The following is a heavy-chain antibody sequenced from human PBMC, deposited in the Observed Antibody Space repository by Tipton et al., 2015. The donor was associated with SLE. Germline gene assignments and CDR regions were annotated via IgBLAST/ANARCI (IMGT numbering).Heavy chain of an antibody. CDR3: AGGTGYFDS. CDR2: ISSGSSTI. V-gene: IGHV3-48*01. CDR1: GFSLSDYG. J-gene: IGHJ4*02. Sequence: GSLRLSCVGSGFSLSDYGMNWVRQAPGKGLGWLSFISSGSSTIFYRDSVEGRFTISRDNAKNSLYLQMNRLRADDTAVYYCAGGTGYFDSWGQGTPVTVSS.